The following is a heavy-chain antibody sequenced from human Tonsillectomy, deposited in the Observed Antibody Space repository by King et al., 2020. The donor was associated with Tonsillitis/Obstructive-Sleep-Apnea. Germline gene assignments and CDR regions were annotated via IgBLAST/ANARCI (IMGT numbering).Heavy chain of an antibody. D-gene: IGHD2-15*01. CDR3: ARRVVVVAATVFDP. V-gene: IGHV4-34*01. CDR1: GGSFSGYY. J-gene: IGHJ5*02. CDR2: SNQSGST. Sequence: VQLQQWGAGLLKPSETLSLTCAVYGGSFSGYYWSWIRQPPGKGLEGDGESNQSGSTTSNPSLKARVTISLDTSKNQFSLKLSSVTAADTAVYYCARRVVVVAATVFDPWGQGTLVTVSS.